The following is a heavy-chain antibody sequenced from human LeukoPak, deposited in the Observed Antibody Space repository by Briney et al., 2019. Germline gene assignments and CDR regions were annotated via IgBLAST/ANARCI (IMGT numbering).Heavy chain of an antibody. V-gene: IGHV1-46*01. D-gene: IGHD3-10*01. CDR2: IDPSGERA. CDR1: GYTFTTYY. Sequence: GTSVKISCKASGYTFTTYYIHWVRQAPGQGLEWMGIIDPSGERASYARKFRGRVTMTRDAFTSTVYVELNSLRSEDTAVYYCTRSSSVTMVRDAGKFDIWGQGTTVTVSS. CDR3: TRSSSVTMVRDAGKFDI. J-gene: IGHJ3*02.